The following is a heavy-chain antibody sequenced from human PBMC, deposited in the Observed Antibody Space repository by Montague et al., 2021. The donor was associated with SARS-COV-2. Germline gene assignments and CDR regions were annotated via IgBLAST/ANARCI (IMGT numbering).Heavy chain of an antibody. CDR1: GGSFSGYY. J-gene: IGHJ2*01. D-gene: IGHD2-15*01. V-gene: IGHV4-34*01. CDR2: INHSGST. Sequence: SETLSLTCAVYGGSFSGYYWSWSRQPPGKGLEWIWEINHSGSTNXNPSLRSRVTISVDTSKNQFSLKLSSVTAADTAVFYCEREDAGDWYFDLWGRGTMVTVSS. CDR3: EREDAGDWYFDL.